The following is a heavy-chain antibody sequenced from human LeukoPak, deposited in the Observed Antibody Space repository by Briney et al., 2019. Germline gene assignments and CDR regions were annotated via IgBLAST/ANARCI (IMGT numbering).Heavy chain of an antibody. CDR2: IYYSGST. D-gene: IGHD3-22*01. J-gene: IGHJ2*01. Sequence: SETLSLTCTVSGGSISSGDYYWSWIRQPPGKGLEWIGYIYYSGSTYYNPSLKSRVTISVDTSKNQFSLKLSSVTAADTAVYYCARAYYDSSGPWCFDLWGRGTLVTVSS. CDR1: GGSISSGDYY. CDR3: ARAYYDSSGPWCFDL. V-gene: IGHV4-30-4*08.